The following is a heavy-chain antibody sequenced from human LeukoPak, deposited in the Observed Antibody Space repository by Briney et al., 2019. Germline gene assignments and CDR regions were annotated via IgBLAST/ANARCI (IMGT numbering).Heavy chain of an antibody. V-gene: IGHV4-38-2*02. CDR3: ARRVVVPAATPPWGYYYYYMDV. CDR1: GYSISSGYY. J-gene: IGHJ6*03. D-gene: IGHD2-2*01. Sequence: SETLSLTCTVSGYSISSGYYWGWIRQPPGKGLEWIGSIYHSGSTYYNPSLKSRVIISVDTSKNQFSLKVSSVTAADTAVYYCARRVVVPAATPPWGYYYYYMDVWGKGTTVTISS. CDR2: IYHSGST.